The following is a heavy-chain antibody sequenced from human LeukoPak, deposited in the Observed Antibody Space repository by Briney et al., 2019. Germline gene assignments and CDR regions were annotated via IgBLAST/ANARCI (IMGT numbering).Heavy chain of an antibody. D-gene: IGHD4-17*01. Sequence: SETLSLTCAVYGGSFSGYYWSWIRQPPGKGLEWIGEINHSGSTNYNPSLKSRVTISVDTSKNQFSLKLSSVTTADTAVYYCARGQGDYGYYYYYYYMDVWGKGTTVTVS. CDR3: ARGQGDYGYYYYYYYMDV. J-gene: IGHJ6*03. CDR1: GGSFSGYY. CDR2: INHSGST. V-gene: IGHV4-34*01.